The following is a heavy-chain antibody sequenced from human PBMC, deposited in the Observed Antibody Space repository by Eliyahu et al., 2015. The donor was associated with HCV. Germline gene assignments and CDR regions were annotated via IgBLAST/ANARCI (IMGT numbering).Heavy chain of an antibody. CDR2: IYYSGXT. CDR3: ARDAHSSSWWIPDY. Sequence: QLQLQESGPGLVKPSETLSLTCTVSGGSIXSSSYYWGWIRQPPGKGLEWIGSIYYSGXTYYNPSLKSRVTISVDTSKNQFSLKLSSVTAADTAVYYCARDAHSSSWWIPDYWGQGTLVTVSS. CDR1: GGSIXSSSYY. V-gene: IGHV4-39*07. J-gene: IGHJ4*02. D-gene: IGHD6-13*01.